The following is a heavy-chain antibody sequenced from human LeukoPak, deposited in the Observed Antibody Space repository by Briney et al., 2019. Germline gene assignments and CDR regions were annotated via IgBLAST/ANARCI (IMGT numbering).Heavy chain of an antibody. CDR3: ARGSTSDWPLDH. V-gene: IGHV1-69*13. D-gene: IGHD2-2*01. CDR2: ITPLFGTA. CDR1: GGTFSKYS. Sequence: ASVKVSCKASGGTFSKYSISWVRQRPGQGLEWMGGITPLFGTANYAQKFQGRVTITADESASTAYIELRSLRSEDTAMYYCARGSTSDWPLDHWGQETLVTISS. J-gene: IGHJ4*02.